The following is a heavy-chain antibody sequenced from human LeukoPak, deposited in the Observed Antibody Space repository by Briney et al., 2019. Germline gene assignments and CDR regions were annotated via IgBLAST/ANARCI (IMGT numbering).Heavy chain of an antibody. J-gene: IGHJ6*03. CDR3: ARDVGWIQLWLKDYYYYYMDV. CDR1: GFKFDSFA. V-gene: IGHV3-21*01. CDR2: ISSSSSYI. D-gene: IGHD5-18*01. Sequence: GGSLRLSCAASGFKFDSFAMAWVRQAPGKGPEWVSSISSSSSYIYYADSVKGRFTISRDNAKNSLYLQMNSPRAEDTAVYYCARDVGWIQLWLKDYYYYYMDVWGKGTTVTVSS.